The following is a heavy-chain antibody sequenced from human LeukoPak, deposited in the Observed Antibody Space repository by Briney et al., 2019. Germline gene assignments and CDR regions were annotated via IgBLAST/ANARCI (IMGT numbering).Heavy chain of an antibody. J-gene: IGHJ4*02. D-gene: IGHD2-2*01. CDR2: VYDGGTT. V-gene: IGHV3-53*01. CDR1: GFTVSNNY. Sequence: GGSLRLSCAASGFTVSNNYLSWVRQAPGKGLEWVSFVYDGGTTVYADSVKGRFTISRDDSKNTLYLEMNSLRAEDAAVYYCARWYCSSAYCYYDYWGQGTLVTVSS. CDR3: ARWYCSSAYCYYDY.